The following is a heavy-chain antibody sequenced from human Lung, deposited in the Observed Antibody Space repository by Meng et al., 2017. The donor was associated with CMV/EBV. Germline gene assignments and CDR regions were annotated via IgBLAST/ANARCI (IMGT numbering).Heavy chain of an antibody. D-gene: IGHD5-24*01. Sequence: GGSLRLSCAASGFTVINNYMNWVRQAPGKGLEWVSIIYAGGSTDYADSVNGRFTISRDNSKNTLYLQMNSLRPEDTAVYYCAREKEGRMSTISAFDIWGQGTXVTVSS. J-gene: IGHJ3*02. V-gene: IGHV3-66*02. CDR2: IYAGGST. CDR1: GFTVINNY. CDR3: AREKEGRMSTISAFDI.